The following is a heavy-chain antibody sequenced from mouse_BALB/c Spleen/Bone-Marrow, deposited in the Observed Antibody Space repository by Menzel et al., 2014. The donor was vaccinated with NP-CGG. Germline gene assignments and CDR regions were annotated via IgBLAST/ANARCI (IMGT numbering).Heavy chain of an antibody. Sequence: EVKLTESGGGLVQPKGSLKLSCAASGFTFNTYAMNWVRQAPGKGLEWVARIRSKSNNYATYYADSVKDRFTISRNDSQSMLYLQMNNLKTEDTAMYYCVRHDGYDAMDYCGQATSVTVYS. J-gene: IGHJ4*01. CDR1: GFTFNTYA. V-gene: IGHV10-1*02. CDR3: VRHDGYDAMDY. D-gene: IGHD2-3*01. CDR2: IRSKSNNYAT.